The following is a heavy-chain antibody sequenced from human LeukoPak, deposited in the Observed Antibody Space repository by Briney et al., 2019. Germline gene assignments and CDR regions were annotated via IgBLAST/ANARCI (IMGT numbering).Heavy chain of an antibody. CDR2: ISSSGSTI. CDR3: ACGAMVTLDAFDI. D-gene: IGHD5-18*01. CDR1: GFTFSNYE. V-gene: IGHV3-48*03. Sequence: GGSLRLSCAASGFTFSNYEMNWVRQAPGKGLEWVSYISSSGSTIYYADSVKGRFTISRDNAKNSLYLQMNSLRAEDTAVYYCACGAMVTLDAFDIWGQGTMVTVSS. J-gene: IGHJ3*02.